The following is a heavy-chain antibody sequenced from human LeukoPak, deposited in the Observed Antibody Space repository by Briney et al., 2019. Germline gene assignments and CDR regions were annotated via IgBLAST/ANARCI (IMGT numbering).Heavy chain of an antibody. V-gene: IGHV3-23*01. J-gene: IGHJ4*02. CDR1: GFTFSSYA. Sequence: PGGSLRLSCAASGFTFSSYAMSWVRQAPGKGLEWVSAISGSSGSTYYADSVKGRFTISRDNSKNTLYLQMNSLRAEDTAVYYCAKDYDILTCSEYWGQGTLVTVSS. CDR2: ISGSSGST. D-gene: IGHD3-9*01. CDR3: AKDYDILTCSEY.